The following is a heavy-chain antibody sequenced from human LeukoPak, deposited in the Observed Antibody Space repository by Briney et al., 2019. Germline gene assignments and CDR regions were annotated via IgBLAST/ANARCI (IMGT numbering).Heavy chain of an antibody. Sequence: LPGGSLRLSCAASGFTYSAYAMSWVRQAPGKGLEWVAVISYDGSNKYYADSVKGRFTISRDNSKNTLYLQMNSLRAEDTAVYYCAKGLGGWYHDAFDIWGQGTMVTVSS. V-gene: IGHV3-30*18. CDR2: ISYDGSNK. CDR3: AKGLGGWYHDAFDI. CDR1: GFTYSAYA. J-gene: IGHJ3*02. D-gene: IGHD6-19*01.